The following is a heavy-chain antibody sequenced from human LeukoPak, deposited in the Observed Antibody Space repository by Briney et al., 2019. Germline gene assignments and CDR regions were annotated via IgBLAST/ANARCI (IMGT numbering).Heavy chain of an antibody. CDR3: ARDQGSGWCFDY. V-gene: IGHV3-48*04. J-gene: IGHJ4*02. CDR1: GFTFTTYS. CDR2: ISSSGSTI. Sequence: GGSLRLSCAASGFTFTTYSMNWVRQAPGKGLEWVSYISSSGSTIYYADSVKGRFTISRDNAKDSLYLEMNSLRAEDTAVYYCARDQGSGWCFDYWGQGTLATVSS. D-gene: IGHD6-19*01.